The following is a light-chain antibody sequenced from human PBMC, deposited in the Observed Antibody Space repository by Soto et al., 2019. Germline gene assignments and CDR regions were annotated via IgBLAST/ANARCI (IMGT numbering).Light chain of an antibody. CDR3: AAWDDSLREV. CDR2: SNN. V-gene: IGLV1-44*01. J-gene: IGLJ2*01. CDR1: SSNIGSNT. Sequence: QSVLTQPPSASGTPGQRVTISCSGSSSNIGSNTVNWYQQLPGTAPKLLIYSNNQRPSGVPDRFSGSKSGTSASLAISGLQSEDEADYYCAAWDDSLREVFGGGTKVTV.